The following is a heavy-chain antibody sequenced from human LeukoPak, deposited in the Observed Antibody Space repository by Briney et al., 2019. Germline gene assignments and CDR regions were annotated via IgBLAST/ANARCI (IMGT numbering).Heavy chain of an antibody. D-gene: IGHD4-17*01. CDR3: ARDSYTVTTGNDAFDI. CDR1: GASISSYY. J-gene: IGHJ3*02. CDR2: FYTSGTT. V-gene: IGHV4-4*07. Sequence: SETLSLTCTVSGASISSYYWSWLRQPAGKGLEWIGRFYTSGTTNYNPSRKSRVTMSVDTSKNQFSLKLNSVTAADTAVYYCARDSYTVTTGNDAFDICGQGKMVTVSA.